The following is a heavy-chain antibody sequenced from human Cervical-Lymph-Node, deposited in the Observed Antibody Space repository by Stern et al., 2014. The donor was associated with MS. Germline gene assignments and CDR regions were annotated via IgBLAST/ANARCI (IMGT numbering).Heavy chain of an antibody. Sequence: VQLVESGPGLVKPSQTLSLTCTVSGGSVSSGSRYWSWIRQHPGKGLEWIGYISYSGKTYYSPSLQSRLTISMDTSKNQFSLKLRSVTAADTAIYYCARVTEFLRFFYPDYWGQGTLVTVSS. V-gene: IGHV4-31*03. J-gene: IGHJ4*02. CDR1: GGSVSSGSRY. D-gene: IGHD3-3*01. CDR2: ISYSGKT. CDR3: ARVTEFLRFFYPDY.